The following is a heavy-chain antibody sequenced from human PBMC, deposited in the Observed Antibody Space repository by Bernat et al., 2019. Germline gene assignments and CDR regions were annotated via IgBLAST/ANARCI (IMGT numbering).Heavy chain of an antibody. CDR1: GFTFSSYA. J-gene: IGHJ6*02. CDR2: ISGSGGST. Sequence: EVQLLESGGGLVQPGGSLRLSCAASGFTFSSYAMSWVRQAPGKGLEWVSAISGSGGSTYYADSVKGRFTISRDNSKNTLYLQMNSLRAEDTAVYYCAKGWVVPAARYYYYYGMDVWGQGTTVTVSS. V-gene: IGHV3-23*01. D-gene: IGHD2-2*01. CDR3: AKGWVVPAARYYYYYGMDV.